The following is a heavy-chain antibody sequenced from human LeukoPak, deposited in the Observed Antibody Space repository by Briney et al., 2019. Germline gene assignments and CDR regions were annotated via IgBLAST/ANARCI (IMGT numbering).Heavy chain of an antibody. J-gene: IGHJ6*02. D-gene: IGHD3-9*01. V-gene: IGHV1-18*01. CDR3: AREHYDILTDYYNEWDYYGMDV. CDR1: GYTFTSYG. CDR2: ISAYNGNT. Sequence: GASVKVSCKASGYTFTSYGISWVRQAPGQGLEWMGWISAYNGNTNYAQKLQGRVTMTTDTSTSTAYMELRSLRSDDTAVYYCAREHYDILTDYYNEWDYYGMDVWGQGTTVTVSS.